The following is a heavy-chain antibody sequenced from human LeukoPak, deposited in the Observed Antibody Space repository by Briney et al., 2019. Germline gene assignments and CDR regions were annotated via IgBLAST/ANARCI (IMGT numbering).Heavy chain of an antibody. Sequence: GASVKVSCKASGYTFTSYDINWVRQATGRGLEWMGWMNPNSGNTGYAQKFQRRVTMTRNTSIGTAYMELSSLRSEDTAVYYCARGLTGYYGGAFDIWGQGTMVTVSS. D-gene: IGHD3-9*01. CDR1: GYTFTSYD. V-gene: IGHV1-8*01. CDR2: MNPNSGNT. J-gene: IGHJ3*02. CDR3: ARGLTGYYGGAFDI.